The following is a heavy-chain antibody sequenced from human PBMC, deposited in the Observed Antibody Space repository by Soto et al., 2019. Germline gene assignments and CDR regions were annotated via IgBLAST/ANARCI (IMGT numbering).Heavy chain of an antibody. J-gene: IGHJ6*02. CDR2: ISGSGGST. D-gene: IGHD3-9*01. CDR1: GFTFSSYA. V-gene: IGHV3-23*01. Sequence: PGGSLRLSCAASGFTFSSYAMSWVRQAPGKGLEWVSAISGSGGSTYYADSVKGRFTISRDNSKNTLYLQMNSLRAEDTAVYYCAKVKVGYDILTGNYYYYGMDVWGQGTTVTVSS. CDR3: AKVKVGYDILTGNYYYYGMDV.